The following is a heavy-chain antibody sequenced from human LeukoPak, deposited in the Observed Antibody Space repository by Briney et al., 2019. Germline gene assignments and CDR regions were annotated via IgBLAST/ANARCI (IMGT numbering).Heavy chain of an antibody. Sequence: AGGSLRLSCAASGFTVNSNYMSWVRQAPGKGLERVSIIYKDGRTYYADSVKGRFTISRDNSRNMLYLQMNSLRAEDTAVYYCARDVNSYAHCGHWGQGTLVTVSS. CDR2: IYKDGRT. J-gene: IGHJ4*02. CDR1: GFTVNSNY. V-gene: IGHV3-53*01. CDR3: ARDVNSYAHCGH. D-gene: IGHD5-18*01.